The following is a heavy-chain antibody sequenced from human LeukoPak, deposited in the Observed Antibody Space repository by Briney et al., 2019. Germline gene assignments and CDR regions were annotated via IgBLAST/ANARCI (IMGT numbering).Heavy chain of an antibody. CDR2: INPNSGGT. Sequence: ASVKVSCKASGYTFTGYYMQWVRHAPGQGLEWMGWINPNSGGTNYAQKFQGRVTMTRDKPISTDYMELSRLRSDDTAVYFSARDHCVSSGCYEDYYYGMDVWGRGTTVTASS. CDR3: ARDHCVSSGCYEDYYYGMDV. V-gene: IGHV1-2*02. CDR1: GYTFTGYY. J-gene: IGHJ6*02. D-gene: IGHD2-2*01.